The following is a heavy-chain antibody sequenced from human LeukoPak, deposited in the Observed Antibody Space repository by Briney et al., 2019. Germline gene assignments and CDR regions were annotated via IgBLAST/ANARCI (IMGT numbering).Heavy chain of an antibody. D-gene: IGHD3-22*01. Sequence: ASVKVSCKASGYTFTGYYMHWVRQAPGQGLEWMGRINPNSGGTNYAQKFQGRVTMTRDTSISTAYMELSRLRSDDTAVYYCARGAGYYYASSGRDAFDIWGQGTMVTVSS. CDR1: GYTFTGYY. J-gene: IGHJ3*02. V-gene: IGHV1-2*06. CDR3: ARGAGYYYASSGRDAFDI. CDR2: INPNSGGT.